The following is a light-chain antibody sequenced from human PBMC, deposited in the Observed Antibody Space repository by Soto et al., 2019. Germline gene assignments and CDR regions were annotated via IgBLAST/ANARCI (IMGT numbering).Light chain of an antibody. V-gene: IGKV1-27*01. CDR1: QGIRNY. CDR3: QKYNSAPFT. CDR2: AAS. J-gene: IGKJ3*01. Sequence: DIQMTQSPSSLSASVGDRATITCRASQGIRNYLAWYQQKPGKVPKLLIYAASTLQSGVPSRFSGSGSGTDFTLTISSLQPEDVATYYYQKYNSAPFTFGPGTKVDIK.